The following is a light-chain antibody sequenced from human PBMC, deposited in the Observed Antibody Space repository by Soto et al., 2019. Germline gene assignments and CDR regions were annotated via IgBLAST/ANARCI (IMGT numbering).Light chain of an antibody. CDR1: MRDVGAYNL. J-gene: IGLJ3*02. V-gene: IGLV2-14*01. CDR3: SAYTARSPLV. Sequence: QSALTQPASVSGSAGQSITISCSGTMRDVGAYNLVSWYQQNPGTAPKLIIYEVRNRPSGMSSRFSGSRSGHTASLTISWLQSEDEGEYYFSAYTARSPLVFGGGTKLTVL. CDR2: EVR.